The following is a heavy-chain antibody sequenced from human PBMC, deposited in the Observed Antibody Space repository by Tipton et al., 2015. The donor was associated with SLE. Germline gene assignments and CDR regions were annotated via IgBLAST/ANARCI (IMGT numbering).Heavy chain of an antibody. V-gene: IGHV4-39*01. CDR2: ITNNGNT. J-gene: IGHJ5*02. CDR1: GVSISGSSYY. D-gene: IGHD2-8*01. Sequence: TLSLTCTVSGVSISGSSYYWDWIRQPPGKGPEWIGRITNNGNTYYIPSLQSRVTMSVDTSKNHFSLKLSSVTAADTAVYYCARHDTNYGRNWFDPWGQGTLVTVSP. CDR3: ARHDTNYGRNWFDP.